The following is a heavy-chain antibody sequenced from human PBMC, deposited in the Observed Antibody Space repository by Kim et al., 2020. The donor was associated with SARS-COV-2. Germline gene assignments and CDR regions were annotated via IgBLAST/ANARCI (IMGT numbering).Heavy chain of an antibody. J-gene: IGHJ4*02. CDR1: GGSISSSSYY. D-gene: IGHD3-10*01. V-gene: IGHV4-39*01. Sequence: SETLSLTCTVSGGSISSSSYYWGWIRQPPGKGLEWIGSIYYSGSTYYNPSLKSRVTISVDTSKNQFSLKLSSVTAADTAVYSCARHWGPGYYYGSGSYYNGHLYYFDYWGQGTLVTVSS. CDR2: IYYSGST. CDR3: ARHWGPGYYYGSGSYYNGHLYYFDY.